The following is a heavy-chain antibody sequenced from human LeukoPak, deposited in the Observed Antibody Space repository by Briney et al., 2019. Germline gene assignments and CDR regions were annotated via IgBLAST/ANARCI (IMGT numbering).Heavy chain of an antibody. CDR1: GFTFSSYA. CDR2: ISGSGGST. V-gene: IGHV3-23*01. CDR3: ARDPAAADIFDY. Sequence: GGSLRLSCAASGFTFSSYAMSWVRQAPGKGLEWVSAISGSGGSTYYADSVKGRFTISRDNSKNTLYLQMNSLRAEDTAVYYCARDPAAADIFDYWGQGTLVTVSS. J-gene: IGHJ4*02. D-gene: IGHD6-13*01.